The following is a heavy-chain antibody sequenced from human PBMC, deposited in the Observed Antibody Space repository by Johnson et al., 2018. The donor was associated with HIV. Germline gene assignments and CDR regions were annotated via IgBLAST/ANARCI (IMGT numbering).Heavy chain of an antibody. V-gene: IGHV3-53*01. Sequence: VQLVESGGGLVQPGGSLGLACVGSGFNVSNNYMTWVRQGPGKGLEWVSVIYSGGSTYYADSVKCRFTISRDNSKNTLYLQMNSLRAEDTALYYCAKDRSTGWYPAFDIWGQGTMVTVSS. D-gene: IGHD6-19*01. CDR3: AKDRSTGWYPAFDI. CDR2: IYSGGST. J-gene: IGHJ3*02. CDR1: GFNVSNNY.